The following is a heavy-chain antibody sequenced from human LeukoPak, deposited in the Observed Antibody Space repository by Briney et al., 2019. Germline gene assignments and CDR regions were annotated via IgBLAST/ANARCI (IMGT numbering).Heavy chain of an antibody. CDR2: IYPGDSDT. V-gene: IGHV5-51*01. D-gene: IGHD3-22*01. CDR1: GYSFTSYW. Sequence: GESLKISCKGSGYSFTSYWIGWVRQMPGKGLEWMGIIYPGDSDTRYSPSFQGQVAISADKSISTAYLQWSSLKASDTAMYYCARHPNYYDSSGYYPYWGQGTLVTVSS. J-gene: IGHJ4*02. CDR3: ARHPNYYDSSGYYPY.